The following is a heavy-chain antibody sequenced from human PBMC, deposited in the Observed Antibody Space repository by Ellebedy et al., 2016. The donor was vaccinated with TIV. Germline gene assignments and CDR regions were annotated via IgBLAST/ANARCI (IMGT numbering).Heavy chain of an antibody. CDR1: GFTFSSYW. J-gene: IGHJ4*02. CDR3: AKKVEYYYGSDFDY. D-gene: IGHD3-10*01. CDR2: IKQDGSEK. Sequence: GESLKISCAASGFTFSSYWMSWVRQAPGKGLEWVANIKQDGSEKYYVDSVKGRFTISRDNSKNTLYLQMNSLRAEDTAVYYCAKKVEYYYGSDFDYWGQGTLVTVSS. V-gene: IGHV3-7*03.